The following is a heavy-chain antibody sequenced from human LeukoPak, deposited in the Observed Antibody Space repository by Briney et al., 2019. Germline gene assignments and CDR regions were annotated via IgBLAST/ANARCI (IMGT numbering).Heavy chain of an antibody. J-gene: IGHJ6*03. CDR3: ARDAYSSGWYGAYYYYYYMDV. D-gene: IGHD6-19*01. V-gene: IGHV4-4*07. CDR2: IYTSGST. CDR1: GGSISSYY. Sequence: KSSETLSLTCTVSGGSISSYYWSWIRQPAGKGLEWIGRIYTSGSTNYNPSLKSRVTMSVDTSKNQFSLKLSSVTAADTAVYYCARDAYSSGWYGAYYYYYYMDVWGKGTTVTISS.